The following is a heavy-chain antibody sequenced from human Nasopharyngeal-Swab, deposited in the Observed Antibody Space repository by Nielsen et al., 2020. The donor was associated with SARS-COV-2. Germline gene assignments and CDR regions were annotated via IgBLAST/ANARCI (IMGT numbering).Heavy chain of an antibody. Sequence: GESLKISCAASGFTFSSYGMHWVRQAPGKGLEWVAVISYDGSNKYYADSVKGRFTISRDNSKNTLYLQMNSLRAEDTAVYYCVKGPPAVIHYFDYWGQGTLVTVSS. CDR2: ISYDGSNK. CDR1: GFTFSSYG. CDR3: VKGPPAVIHYFDY. D-gene: IGHD2-21*01. V-gene: IGHV3-30*18. J-gene: IGHJ4*02.